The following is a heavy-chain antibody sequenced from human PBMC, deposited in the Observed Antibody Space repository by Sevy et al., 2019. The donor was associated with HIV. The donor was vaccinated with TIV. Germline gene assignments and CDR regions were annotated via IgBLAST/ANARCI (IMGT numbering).Heavy chain of an antibody. Sequence: ASVKVSCKVSGYTLSELPMHWVRQAPGKGLEWLGGFDPEDGETIYAQKFQGRVTMTEDTSTDTAYMELSRLRSEDTAVYYCATLDCWSDHPFYGTDVWGQGTTVTVSS. J-gene: IGHJ6*02. CDR2: FDPEDGET. V-gene: IGHV1-24*01. CDR3: ATLDCWSDHPFYGTDV. CDR1: GYTLSELP. D-gene: IGHD3-3*01.